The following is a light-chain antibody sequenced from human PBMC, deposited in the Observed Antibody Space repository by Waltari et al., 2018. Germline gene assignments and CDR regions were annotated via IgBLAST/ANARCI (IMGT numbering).Light chain of an antibody. CDR1: TSDIGTYNF. CDR3: ASYTTRYTWV. Sequence: QSALTQPASVSGSPGQSLTISCAGTTSDIGTYNFVAWYQQLPGKVPKLIFYDVNKRPSGVSNRFSGSKSGDTASLTISGLLAEDEADYYCASYTTRYTWVFGGGTRLAVL. V-gene: IGLV2-14*03. J-gene: IGLJ3*02. CDR2: DVN.